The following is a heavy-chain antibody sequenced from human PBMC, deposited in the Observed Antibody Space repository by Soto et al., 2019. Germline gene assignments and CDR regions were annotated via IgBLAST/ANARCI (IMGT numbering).Heavy chain of an antibody. V-gene: IGHV3-7*01. Sequence: DVQLVESGGGLVQPGGSLRLSCAASGFTFSSYWMTWVRQAPGKGLEWVANIKQDGSEKYYVDSVKGRFTISRDNAKNSLYLQMNSLRAEDTALYYCAIFVVTEEPVYSMDVWGQGTSVTVSS. CDR2: IKQDGSEK. D-gene: IGHD2-21*02. CDR3: AIFVVTEEPVYSMDV. J-gene: IGHJ6*02. CDR1: GFTFSSYW.